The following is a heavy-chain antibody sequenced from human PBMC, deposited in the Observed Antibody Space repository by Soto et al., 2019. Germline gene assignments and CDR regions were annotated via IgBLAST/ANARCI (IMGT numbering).Heavy chain of an antibody. CDR3: ATIRFLEWLSHYYYGMDV. CDR2: ISTYNGHT. D-gene: IGHD3-3*01. CDR1: GYTFTSYG. V-gene: IGHV1-18*01. Sequence: GASVKVSCKASGYTFTSYGVSWVRQAPGQGLEWMGWISTYNGHTDYAQKFQGRVTVTRDTSTGTVYMELRSLRSDDTAVYYCATIRFLEWLSHYYYGMDVWAKGPRSPSP. J-gene: IGHJ6*02.